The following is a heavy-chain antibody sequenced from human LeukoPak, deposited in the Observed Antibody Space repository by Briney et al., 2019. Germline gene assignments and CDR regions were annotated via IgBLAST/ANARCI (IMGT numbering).Heavy chain of an antibody. CDR1: GGSVSSSSYY. CDR3: ARAGFTVTYFDY. CDR2: IYYSGST. Sequence: SETLSLTCTVSGGSVSSSSYYWIWIRQPPGKGLEWIGYIYYSGSTNYNPSLKSRVTISVDTSKNQFSLNLRSVTAADTAVYYCARAGFTVTYFDYWGQGTPVTVSS. V-gene: IGHV4-61*01. D-gene: IGHD4-17*01. J-gene: IGHJ4*02.